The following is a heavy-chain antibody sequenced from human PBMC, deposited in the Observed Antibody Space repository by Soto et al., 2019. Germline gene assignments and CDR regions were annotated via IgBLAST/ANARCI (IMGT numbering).Heavy chain of an antibody. V-gene: IGHV4-61*01. Sequence: SETLSLTCTVSGGSVSSGSYYWSWIRQPPGKGLEWIGYIYYSGSTNYNPSLKSRVTISVDTSKNQFSLKLSSVTAADTAVYYCARALGIAAAGTTRGEYYYYYGMDVWGQGTTVTVSS. J-gene: IGHJ6*02. CDR3: ARALGIAAAGTTRGEYYYYYGMDV. D-gene: IGHD6-13*01. CDR1: GGSVSSGSYY. CDR2: IYYSGST.